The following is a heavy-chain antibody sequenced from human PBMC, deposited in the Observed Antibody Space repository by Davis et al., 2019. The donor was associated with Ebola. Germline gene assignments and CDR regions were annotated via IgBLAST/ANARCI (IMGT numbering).Heavy chain of an antibody. CDR1: GGSFSSYA. Sequence: SVQVSCKASGGSFSSYAIRWVRQAPGQGLEWRGGIIPILGIANYAQKFLGRVTITADNTTSTAYMELSSLRSEDTAVYYCARVRRYSYGLEGYFDYWGQGTLVTVSS. CDR2: IIPILGIA. V-gene: IGHV1-69*10. D-gene: IGHD5-18*01. CDR3: ARVRRYSYGLEGYFDY. J-gene: IGHJ4*02.